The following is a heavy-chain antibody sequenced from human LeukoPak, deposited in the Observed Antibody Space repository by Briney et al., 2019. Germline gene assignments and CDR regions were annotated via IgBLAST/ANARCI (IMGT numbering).Heavy chain of an antibody. CDR3: ARGGGASPSDY. D-gene: IGHD2-2*01. J-gene: IGHJ4*02. CDR2: FYTSGSA. CDR1: GYSISSSY. Sequence: SETLSLTCTVSGYSISSSYRSWIRQPAGKGLEWIGRFYTSGSANYNPSLKSRDSMSVDTSKNQLSLKLTSVTAADTAVYYCARGGGASPSDYWGQGILVTVSS. V-gene: IGHV4-4*07.